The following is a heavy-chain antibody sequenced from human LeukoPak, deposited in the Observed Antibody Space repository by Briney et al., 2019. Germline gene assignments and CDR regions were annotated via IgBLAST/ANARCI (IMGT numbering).Heavy chain of an antibody. CDR3: AGVYYDILTALFDY. J-gene: IGHJ4*02. V-gene: IGHV3-11*01. CDR1: GFTFSDYY. D-gene: IGHD3-9*01. Sequence: GGSLRLSCAASGFTFSDYYMSWIRQAPGKGLEWVSYISSSGSTIYYADSVKGRFTISRDNAKNSLYLQMNSLRAEDTAVYYCAGVYYDILTALFDYWGQGTLVTVSS. CDR2: ISSSGSTI.